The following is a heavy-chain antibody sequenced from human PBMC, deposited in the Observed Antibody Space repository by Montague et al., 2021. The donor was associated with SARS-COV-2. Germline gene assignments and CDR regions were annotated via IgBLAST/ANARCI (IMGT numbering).Heavy chain of an antibody. V-gene: IGHV2-70*11. J-gene: IGHJ4*02. CDR1: GFSLSTSGMC. CDR3: ARIRYDILTGYQTLFDY. CDR2: IDWDDDK. D-gene: IGHD3-9*01. Sequence: PALVKPTQTLTLTCTFSGFSLSTSGMCVSWIRQPPGKALEWLARIDWDDDKYYSTSLKTRLTNSKDTSKNQVVLTMTNMDPVDTATYYCARIRYDILTGYQTLFDYWGQGTLVTVSS.